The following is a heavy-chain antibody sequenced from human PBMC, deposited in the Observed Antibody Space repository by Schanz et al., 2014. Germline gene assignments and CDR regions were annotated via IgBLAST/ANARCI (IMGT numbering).Heavy chain of an antibody. Sequence: QVHLMQSGAEAKKPGASVKVSCKAFGYSFTTYFIHWVRLAPGQGLEWMGWISGYNGHTTYAQNFQGRVTMTTDTSTSAAHMELRSLTSDDSAVYYCARDRDQWDGNYLDYWGQGTLVTVSS. J-gene: IGHJ4*02. CDR2: ISGYNGHT. V-gene: IGHV1-18*04. CDR3: ARDRDQWDGNYLDY. D-gene: IGHD1-26*01. CDR1: GYSFTTYF.